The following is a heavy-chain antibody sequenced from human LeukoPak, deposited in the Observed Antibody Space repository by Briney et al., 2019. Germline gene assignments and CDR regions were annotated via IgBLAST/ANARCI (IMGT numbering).Heavy chain of an antibody. V-gene: IGHV4-39*01. CDR3: ASSRDRYYYYMDV. CDR2: MYYSGST. CDR1: GGSISSSSYY. J-gene: IGHJ6*03. D-gene: IGHD5-24*01. Sequence: ASETLSLTCTVSGGSISSSSYYWAWIRQPPGKGLEWIGSMYYSGSTYYNPSLKSRVTISVDTSKNQFSLKLSSVTAADTAVYYCASSRDRYYYYMDVWGKGTTVTVSS.